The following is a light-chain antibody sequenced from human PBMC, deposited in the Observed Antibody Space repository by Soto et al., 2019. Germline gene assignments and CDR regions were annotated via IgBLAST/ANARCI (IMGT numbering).Light chain of an antibody. CDR3: QQYNNWPPFT. CDR1: QSVSSN. J-gene: IGKJ2*01. CDR2: GAS. Sequence: EIVMTQSPATLSVSPGERATLSCRASQSVSSNLAWYQQKPGQAPRLLIYGASTRATGIPARFSGSGSGTEFTIPISSLQSEEYAVYYCQQYNNWPPFTFGQGTKLEIK. V-gene: IGKV3-15*01.